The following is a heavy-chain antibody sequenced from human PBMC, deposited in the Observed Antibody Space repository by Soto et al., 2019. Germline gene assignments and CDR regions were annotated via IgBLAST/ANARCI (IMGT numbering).Heavy chain of an antibody. CDR3: ASAGGLAAAAADY. CDR1: GGSISSGGYS. V-gene: IGHV4-30-2*01. CDR2: IYHSGST. Sequence: QLQLQESGSGLVKPSQTLSLTCAVSGGSISSGGYSWSWIRQPPGKGLEWIGYIYHSGSTYYNPSIKSRVTISVDRSRSQFSLTLSSVTAADTAVYYCASAGGLAAAAADYWGQGTLGTVSS. J-gene: IGHJ4*02. D-gene: IGHD6-25*01.